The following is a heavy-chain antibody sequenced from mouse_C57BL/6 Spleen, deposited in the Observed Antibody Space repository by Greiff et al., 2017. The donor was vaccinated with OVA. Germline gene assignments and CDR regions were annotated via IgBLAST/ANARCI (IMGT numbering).Heavy chain of an antibody. CDR3: ARAGAYDYALGN. J-gene: IGHJ4*01. Sequence: VQLQQPGAELVKPGASVKMSCKASGYTFTSYWITWVKQRPGQGLEWIGDIYPGSGSTNYNEKFKSKATLTVDTSSSTADMQLSSLTSEDSAVYYCARAGAYDYALGNRGQGNSVTVSS. CDR2: IYPGSGST. D-gene: IGHD3-1*01. V-gene: IGHV1-55*01. CDR1: GYTFTSYW.